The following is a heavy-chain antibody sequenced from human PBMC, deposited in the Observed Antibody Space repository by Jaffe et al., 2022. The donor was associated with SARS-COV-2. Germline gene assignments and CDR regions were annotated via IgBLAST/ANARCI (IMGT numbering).Heavy chain of an antibody. CDR1: GFSLSTSGVG. Sequence: QITLKESGPTLVKPTQTLTLTCTFSGFSLSTSGVGVGWIRQPPGKALEWLALIYWNDDKRYSPSLKSRLTITKDTSKNQVVLTMTNMDPVDTATYYCAHVLGYCTNGVCYKDDNYGMDVWGQGTTVTVSS. J-gene: IGHJ6*02. V-gene: IGHV2-5*01. CDR2: IYWNDDK. D-gene: IGHD2-8*01. CDR3: AHVLGYCTNGVCYKDDNYGMDV.